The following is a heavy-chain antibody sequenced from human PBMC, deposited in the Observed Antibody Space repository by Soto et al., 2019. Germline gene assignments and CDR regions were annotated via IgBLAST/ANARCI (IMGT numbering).Heavy chain of an antibody. CDR3: AKGPSIYGSGTHQDYGMDV. V-gene: IGHV3-23*01. CDR2: ISGSGGSK. J-gene: IGHJ6*02. D-gene: IGHD3-10*01. Sequence: GSLRLSCAASGFNFSRYAMSWVRQAPGKGLEWVSAISGSGGSKYYADSVKGRFTISRDNSKNTLYLQMNSLRAEDTAVYYCAKGPSIYGSGTHQDYGMDVWGQGTTVTVSS. CDR1: GFNFSRYA.